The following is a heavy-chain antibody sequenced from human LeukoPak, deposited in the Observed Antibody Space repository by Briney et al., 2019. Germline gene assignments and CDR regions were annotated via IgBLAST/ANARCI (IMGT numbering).Heavy chain of an antibody. V-gene: IGHV4-39*01. Sequence: TSSETLSLTCTVSGDSISTSSYYSSWIRQPPGKGLEWLGSIYYSGSTYYNPSLKSRVTISVDTSKNQFSLNLYSVTAPDTAVFYCARSYYYDYRQIDYWGQGTLVTVSS. D-gene: IGHD3-22*01. CDR1: GDSISTSSYY. J-gene: IGHJ4*02. CDR3: ARSYYYDYRQIDY. CDR2: IYYSGST.